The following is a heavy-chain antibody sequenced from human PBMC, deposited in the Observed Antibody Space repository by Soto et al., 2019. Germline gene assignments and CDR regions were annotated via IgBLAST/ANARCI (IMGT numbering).Heavy chain of an antibody. D-gene: IGHD5-12*01. J-gene: IGHJ6*02. CDR3: ATRRRWGLARIYYYYGMDV. V-gene: IGHV1-24*01. CDR2: FDPEDGET. Sequence: QAPGKGLEWMGGFDPEDGETIYAQKFQGRVTMAEDTSTDTAYMELSSLRSEDTAVYYCATRRRWGLARIYYYYGMDVWGQGTTVTVSS.